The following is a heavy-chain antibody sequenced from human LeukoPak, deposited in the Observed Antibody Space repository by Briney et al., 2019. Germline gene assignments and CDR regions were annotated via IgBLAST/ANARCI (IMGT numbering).Heavy chain of an antibody. Sequence: GGSLRLSCAASGFTFSSYGMSWVRQAPGKGLEWVSGISGSGGSTYYADSVEGRFTISRDNSKNTLYLQMNSLKTEDTAVYYCLGDSSGYRFDYWGQGTLVTVSS. CDR3: LGDSSGYRFDY. J-gene: IGHJ4*02. V-gene: IGHV3-23*01. D-gene: IGHD3-22*01. CDR1: GFTFSSYG. CDR2: ISGSGGST.